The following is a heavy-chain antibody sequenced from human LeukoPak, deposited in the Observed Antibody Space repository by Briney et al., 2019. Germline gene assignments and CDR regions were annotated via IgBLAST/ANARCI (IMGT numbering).Heavy chain of an antibody. J-gene: IGHJ4*02. CDR2: IKEDGTET. Sequence: GGSLRLSCAASGFMFSSNWMSWVRLAPGKGLEWVANIKEDGTETYYVDFVKGRFTISRDNAKNSLYLQMNSLRVEDTAVYYCAKEGRSLQTYWGQGTLVTVSS. CDR3: AKEGRSLQTY. V-gene: IGHV3-7*03. CDR1: GFMFSSNW. D-gene: IGHD5-24*01.